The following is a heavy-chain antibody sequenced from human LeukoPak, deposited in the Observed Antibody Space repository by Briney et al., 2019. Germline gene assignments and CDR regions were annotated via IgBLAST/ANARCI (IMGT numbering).Heavy chain of an antibody. J-gene: IGHJ4*02. V-gene: IGHV4-39*01. CDR3: ARRVHSGSYYYFDY. Sequence: WVRQAPGKGLEWIGSIYYSGSTYYNPSLKSRVTISVDTSKNQFSLKLSSVTAADTAVYYCARRVHSGSYYYFDYWGQGTLVTVSS. D-gene: IGHD1-26*01. CDR2: IYYSGST.